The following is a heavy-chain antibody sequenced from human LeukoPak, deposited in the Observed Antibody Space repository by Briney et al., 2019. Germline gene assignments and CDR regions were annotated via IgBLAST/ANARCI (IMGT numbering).Heavy chain of an antibody. D-gene: IGHD6-19*01. J-gene: IGHJ3*02. CDR2: IYYSGST. Sequence: SETLSLTCTVSGGSISSSSYYWGWIRRPPGKGLEWIGSIYYSGSTYYNPSLKSRVTISVDTSKNQFSLKLSSVTAADTAVYYCASVGIAVAGSNDAFDIWGQGTMVTVSS. V-gene: IGHV4-39*07. CDR1: GGSISSSSYY. CDR3: ASVGIAVAGSNDAFDI.